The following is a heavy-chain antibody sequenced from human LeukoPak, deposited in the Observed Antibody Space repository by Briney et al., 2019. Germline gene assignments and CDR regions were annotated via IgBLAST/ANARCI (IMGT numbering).Heavy chain of an antibody. CDR1: GFTFSSYA. J-gene: IGHJ1*01. Sequence: GGSLRLSCAASGFTFSSYAMSWVRQAPGKGLEWVSAISGSGGSTYYVDSVKGRFTISRDNSKNTLYLQMNSLRAEDTAVYYCAKTNTVTTTGEYFQHWGQGTLVTVSS. CDR2: ISGSGGST. D-gene: IGHD4-17*01. V-gene: IGHV3-23*01. CDR3: AKTNTVTTTGEYFQH.